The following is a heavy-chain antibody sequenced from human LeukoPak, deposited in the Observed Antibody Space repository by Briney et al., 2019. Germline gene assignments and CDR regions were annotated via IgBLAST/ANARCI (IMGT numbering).Heavy chain of an antibody. CDR1: GFTFSRYA. V-gene: IGHV3-23*01. D-gene: IGHD3-9*01. J-gene: IGHJ5*02. Sequence: PGGSLRLSCAASGFTFSRYAMSWVRQAPGKGLEWVSDISGSGGSTYYADSVKGRFTISRDNSKNTLYLQMNSLRAEDTAVYYCPKDDGMTGYLNWFDPWGQRTLVTVSS. CDR2: ISGSGGST. CDR3: PKDDGMTGYLNWFDP.